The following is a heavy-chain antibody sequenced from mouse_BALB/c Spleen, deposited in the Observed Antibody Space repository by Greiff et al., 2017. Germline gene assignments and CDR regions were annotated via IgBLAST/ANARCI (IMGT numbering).Heavy chain of an antibody. CDR2: INPSSGYT. CDR3: ARSEFITTATGWFAY. Sequence: VQLQQSAAELARPGASVKMSCKASGYTFTSYTMHWVKQRPGQGLEWIGYINPSSGYTEYNQKFKDKTTLTADKSSSTAYMQLSSLTSEDSAVYYCARSEFITTATGWFAYWGQGTLVTVSA. V-gene: IGHV1-4*02. CDR1: GYTFTSYT. D-gene: IGHD1-2*01. J-gene: IGHJ3*01.